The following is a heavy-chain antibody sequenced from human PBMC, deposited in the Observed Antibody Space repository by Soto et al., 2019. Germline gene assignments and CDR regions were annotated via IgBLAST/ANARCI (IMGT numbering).Heavy chain of an antibody. J-gene: IGHJ4*02. CDR2: LYYSGST. Sequence: PSETLSLTCTVSGGSVISGSYYWSWIRQPPGKGLEWIGYLYYSGSTNYNPSLKSRVTISLDTSKIQFSLKLRSVTAADTAVYYCARSPVELGIYNRGEFYFDYWGQGSLVTVSS. V-gene: IGHV4-61*01. D-gene: IGHD1-20*01. CDR1: GGSVISGSYY. CDR3: ARSPVELGIYNRGEFYFDY.